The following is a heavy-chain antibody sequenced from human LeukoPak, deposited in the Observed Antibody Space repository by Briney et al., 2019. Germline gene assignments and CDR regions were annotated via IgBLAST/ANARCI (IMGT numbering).Heavy chain of an antibody. CDR3: AKAYYDFWSDYYYMDV. CDR1: GFTVSSNY. J-gene: IGHJ6*03. Sequence: GGSLRLSCAASGFTVSSNYMSWVRQAPGKGLEWVSVIYSGGSTYYADSVKGRFTISRDNSKNTLYLQMNSLRAEDTAVYYCAKAYYDFWSDYYYMDVWGKGTTVTVSS. CDR2: IYSGGST. D-gene: IGHD3-3*01. V-gene: IGHV3-53*01.